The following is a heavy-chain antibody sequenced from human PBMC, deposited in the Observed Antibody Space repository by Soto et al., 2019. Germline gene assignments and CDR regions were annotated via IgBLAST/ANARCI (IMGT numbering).Heavy chain of an antibody. CDR1: GFTFSSYG. CDR3: ARGNYYFDY. Sequence: PGGSLRLSCAASGFTFSSYGMHWVRQAPGKGLEWVAVISYDGSNKYYADSVKGRFTISRDNSKNTLYLQMNSLRAEDTAVYYCARGNYYFDYWGQGTLVTVSS. J-gene: IGHJ4*02. CDR2: ISYDGSNK. V-gene: IGHV3-30*03. D-gene: IGHD1-7*01.